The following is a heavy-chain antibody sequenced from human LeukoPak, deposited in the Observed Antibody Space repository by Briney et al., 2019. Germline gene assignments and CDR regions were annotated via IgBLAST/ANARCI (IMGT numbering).Heavy chain of an antibody. CDR2: ISAYNGNT. Sequence: ASVKVSCKASGYTXTSYGISWVRQAPGXXXXXMGWISAYNGNTNYAQKLQGRVTMTTDTSTSTAYMELRSLRSDDTAVYYCARATSDNGDFDYWGQGTLVTVSS. CDR1: GYTXTSYG. V-gene: IGHV1-18*01. CDR3: ARATSDNGDFDY. D-gene: IGHD2-8*01. J-gene: IGHJ4*02.